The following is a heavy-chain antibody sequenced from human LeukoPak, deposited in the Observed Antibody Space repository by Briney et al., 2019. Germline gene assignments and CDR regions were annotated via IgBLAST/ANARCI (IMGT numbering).Heavy chain of an antibody. CDR3: TTVASGWGYLFDY. J-gene: IGHJ4*02. CDR2: IKSKTDGGTT. CDR1: GFTFSNAW. V-gene: IGHV3-15*01. Sequence: GGSLRLSCAASGFTFSNAWMSWVRQAPGKGLEWGGRIKSKTDGGTTDYAAPVKGRFTISRDDSKNTLYLQMNSLKTEDTAVCYCTTVASGWGYLFDYWGQGTLVTVSS. D-gene: IGHD6-19*01.